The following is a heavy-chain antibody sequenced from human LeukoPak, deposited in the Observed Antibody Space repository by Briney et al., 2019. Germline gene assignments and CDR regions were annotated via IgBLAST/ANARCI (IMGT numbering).Heavy chain of an antibody. CDR2: ISSSSTYI. D-gene: IGHD6-13*01. Sequence: GGSLRLSCAASQFTFSSYSMNWVRQAPGKGLEWVSSISSSSTYIYYADSVKGRFTISRDNAKNSLYLQMNGLRAEDTAVYYCARVWSPPYTSSWPYYFDYWGQGTLVTVSS. V-gene: IGHV3-21*01. CDR1: QFTFSSYS. CDR3: ARVWSPPYTSSWPYYFDY. J-gene: IGHJ4*02.